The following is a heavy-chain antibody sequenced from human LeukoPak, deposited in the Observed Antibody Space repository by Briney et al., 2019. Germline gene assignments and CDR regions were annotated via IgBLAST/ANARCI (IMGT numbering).Heavy chain of an antibody. CDR2: ICISSSYI. Sequence: SGGSLRLSCAASGFTFSSCSMHWVRQAPGKGLEWVASICISSSYIYYADSVKGRFTISRDNAKNSLYLQMNSLRAGDKAVYDCAGEGDGALTYDYWGQGTLVTVSS. CDR1: GFTFSSCS. J-gene: IGHJ4*02. CDR3: AGEGDGALTYDY. D-gene: IGHD1-14*01. V-gene: IGHV3-21*01.